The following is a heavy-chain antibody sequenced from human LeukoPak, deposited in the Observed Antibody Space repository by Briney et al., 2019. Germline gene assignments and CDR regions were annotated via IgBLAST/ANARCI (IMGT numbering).Heavy chain of an antibody. D-gene: IGHD3-3*01. V-gene: IGHV3-21*01. Sequence: GGSLRLSCAAPGFTFSSYSMNWVRKAPGKGLERVSSISSGSSYIHYADSVKSRFTISRDNPKNSLYLILNSLRAEDTAVYYCARVALEGYIFYSMDVWGQGTTVTVSS. CDR1: GFTFSSYS. J-gene: IGHJ6*02. CDR3: ARVALEGYIFYSMDV. CDR2: ISSGSSYI.